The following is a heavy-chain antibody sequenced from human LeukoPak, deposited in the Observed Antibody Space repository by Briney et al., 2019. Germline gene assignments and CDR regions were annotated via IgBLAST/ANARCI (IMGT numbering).Heavy chain of an antibody. CDR3: AKGHLSV. CDR2: ITGSGDST. Sequence: GGSLRLSCAASGFTFSSHGMSWVRLAPGKGLERVSTITGSGDSTSYADSVKGRFTISRDNSKDTLYLQMNSLRAVDTAVYYCAKGHLSVWGQGTLVTVSS. CDR1: GFTFSSHG. D-gene: IGHD4-17*01. J-gene: IGHJ4*02. V-gene: IGHV3-23*01.